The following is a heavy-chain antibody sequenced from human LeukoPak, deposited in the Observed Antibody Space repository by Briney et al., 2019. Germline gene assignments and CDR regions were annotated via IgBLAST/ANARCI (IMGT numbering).Heavy chain of an antibody. J-gene: IGHJ4*02. Sequence: GRSLRLSCAASGFTFDDYAMHWVRQAPGKGLEWVSGISWNSGSIGYADSVKGRFTISRDNAKNSLYLQMNSLRAEDTALYYCAKATNLWFGEIGFDYWGQGTLVTVSS. CDR1: GFTFDDYA. V-gene: IGHV3-9*01. CDR2: ISWNSGSI. CDR3: AKATNLWFGEIGFDY. D-gene: IGHD3-10*01.